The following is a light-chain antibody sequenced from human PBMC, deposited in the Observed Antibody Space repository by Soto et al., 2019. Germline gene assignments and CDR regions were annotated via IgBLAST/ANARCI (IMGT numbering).Light chain of an antibody. V-gene: IGKV3-20*01. Sequence: EIVLTQSPGTLSLSPGERATLSCRASQSVSSSYLAWYQQTPGQAPRLLIYGASSRATGSPDRFSGSGSGTDFTLTISGLEPEDFAVDYCQQYGSSPPITFGQGTRLEIK. CDR3: QQYGSSPPIT. J-gene: IGKJ5*01. CDR2: GAS. CDR1: QSVSSSY.